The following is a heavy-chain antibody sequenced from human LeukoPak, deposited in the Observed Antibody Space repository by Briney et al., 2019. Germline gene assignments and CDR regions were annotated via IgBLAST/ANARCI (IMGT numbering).Heavy chain of an antibody. Sequence: GASVKVSCKASGYTFTSYDINWVRQATGQGLEWMGWRNPNSGNTGYAQKFQGRVTMTRNTPISTAYMELSSLRSEDTAVSYCARGQLDTVFYYYYMDVWGKGTTVTVSS. CDR2: RNPNSGNT. J-gene: IGHJ6*03. V-gene: IGHV1-8*01. D-gene: IGHD5-18*01. CDR1: GYTFTSYD. CDR3: ARGQLDTVFYYYYMDV.